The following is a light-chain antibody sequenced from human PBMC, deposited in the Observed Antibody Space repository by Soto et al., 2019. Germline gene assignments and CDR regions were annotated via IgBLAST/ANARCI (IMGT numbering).Light chain of an antibody. CDR3: AVWDDSLMGV. CDR2: SNA. V-gene: IGLV1-44*01. Sequence: QSILTQPPSVSGTPGQSVTVSCSGSSSNIGSNSVKWYQPFPGAAPKLLIYSNALRPSGVPDRFSGSKSGTSASLAISGLQPEDEADYYCAVWDDSLMGVFGGGTKLTVL. J-gene: IGLJ1*01. CDR1: SSNIGSNS.